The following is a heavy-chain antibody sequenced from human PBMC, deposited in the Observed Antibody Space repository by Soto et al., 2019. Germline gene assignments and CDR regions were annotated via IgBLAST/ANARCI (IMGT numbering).Heavy chain of an antibody. CDR1: GFTFSSYS. CDR2: ISSSRSCI. CDR3: ARDPSMVRGENWYFDL. Sequence: EVQLVESGGGLVKPGGSLRLSCAASGFTFSSYSMNWVRQAPGKGLEWVSSISSSRSCIYYADSVRGRFTISRDDAKNSLYLQMNSLRAEDTAVYYCARDPSMVRGENWYFDLWGRGTLVTVSS. V-gene: IGHV3-21*01. J-gene: IGHJ2*01. D-gene: IGHD3-10*01.